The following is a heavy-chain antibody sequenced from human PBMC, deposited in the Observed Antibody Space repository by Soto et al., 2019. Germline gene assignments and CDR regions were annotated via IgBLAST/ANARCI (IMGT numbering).Heavy chain of an antibody. D-gene: IGHD3-10*01. V-gene: IGHV3-30*18. CDR2: ISYDGSNK. CDR3: AKWVYYYGSGTQNWFDP. Sequence: GGSLRLSCAASGLTFSSYGMHWVRQAPGKGLEWVAVISYDGSNKYYADSVKGRFTISRDNSKNTLYLQMNSLRAEDTAVYYCAKWVYYYGSGTQNWFDPWGQGTLVTVSS. CDR1: GLTFSSYG. J-gene: IGHJ5*02.